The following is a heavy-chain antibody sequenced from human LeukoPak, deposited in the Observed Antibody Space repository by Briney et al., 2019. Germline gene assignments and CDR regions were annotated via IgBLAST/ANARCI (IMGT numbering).Heavy chain of an antibody. CDR3: ARDFLRSYYNY. V-gene: IGHV3-21*01. Sequence: GGSLRLSCAASGFTFSSYSMNWGRQAPGKGLEWVSSISTSSNYIYYADSVKGRFTISRDNAKNSLYLQMNSLRAEDTAVYYCARDFLRSYYNYWGQGTLVTVSS. CDR2: ISTSSNYI. CDR1: GFTFSSYS. J-gene: IGHJ4*02. D-gene: IGHD1-26*01.